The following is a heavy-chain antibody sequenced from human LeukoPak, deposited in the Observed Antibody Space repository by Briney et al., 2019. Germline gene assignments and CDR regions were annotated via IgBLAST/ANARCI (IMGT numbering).Heavy chain of an antibody. CDR1: GFTFSSYE. V-gene: IGHV3-48*03. J-gene: IGHJ6*03. Sequence: GGSLRLSCVASGFTFSSYEMNWVRQAPGKGLEGVSYIDSVDASRYYADSLKGRFTISRDNAKKTLFLQMNSLRVEDTAVYYCARVAGEGDSSYYYHMDVWGKGTTVTISS. CDR3: ARVAGEGDSSYYYHMDV. D-gene: IGHD2-21*02. CDR2: IDSVDASR.